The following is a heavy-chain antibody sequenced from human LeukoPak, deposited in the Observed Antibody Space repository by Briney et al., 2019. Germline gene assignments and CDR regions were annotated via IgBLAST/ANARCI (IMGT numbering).Heavy chain of an antibody. D-gene: IGHD3-3*01. J-gene: IGHJ4*02. CDR1: GFTFSSYA. CDR2: ISGSGGST. V-gene: IGHV3-23*01. CDR3: AKTSDFWSGYYDF. Sequence: GGSLRLSCAASGFTFSSYAMSWVRQAPGKGLEWVSAISGSGGSTYYADSVKGRFTISRDTAKNSLYLQMNRLRAEDTAVYYCAKTSDFWSGYYDFWGQGTLVTVSS.